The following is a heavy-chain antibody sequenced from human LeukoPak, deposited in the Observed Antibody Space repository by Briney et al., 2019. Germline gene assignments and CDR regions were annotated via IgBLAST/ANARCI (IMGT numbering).Heavy chain of an antibody. CDR2: IYYSGST. D-gene: IGHD3-22*01. J-gene: IGHJ3*02. CDR3: ARSGSMIVVAPVAFDI. V-gene: IGHV4-59*08. CDR1: GGSISSYY. Sequence: PSETLSLTCTVSGGSISSYYWSWIRRPPGKGLEWIGYIYYSGSTNYNPSLKSRVTISVDTSKNQFSLKLSSVTAADTAVYYCARSGSMIVVAPVAFDIWGQGTMVTVSS.